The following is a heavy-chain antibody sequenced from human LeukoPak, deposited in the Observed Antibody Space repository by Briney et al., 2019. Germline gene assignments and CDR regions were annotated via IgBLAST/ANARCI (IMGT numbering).Heavy chain of an antibody. CDR3: ARGGMVVRGVIIPFDY. J-gene: IGHJ4*02. CDR2: INHSGST. Sequence: KSSETMSLTCAAYGGSFSGYYWSWIRQPPGKGLEWIGEINHSGSTNYNPSLKSRVTISVDTSKNQFSLKLSSVTAADTAVYYCARGGMVVRGVIIPFDYWGQGTLVTVSS. CDR1: GGSFSGYY. V-gene: IGHV4-34*01. D-gene: IGHD3-10*01.